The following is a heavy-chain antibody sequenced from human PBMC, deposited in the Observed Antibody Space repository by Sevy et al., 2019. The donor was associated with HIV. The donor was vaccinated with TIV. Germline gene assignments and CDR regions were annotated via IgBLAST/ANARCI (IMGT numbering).Heavy chain of an antibody. D-gene: IGHD2-2*01. CDR1: GFTFSGYA. J-gene: IGHJ6*02. CDR2: IHGKGRST. Sequence: GGSLRLSCAASGFTFSGYAMNWVRQAPGKGLEWVSAIHGKGRSTHYADSVEGRFTISRDNSKNTLYLEMNSLRAEDTAVYYCAKTINSGGGVVPAANYYYYGLDVWGQGTTVTVSS. CDR3: AKTINSGGGVVPAANYYYYGLDV. V-gene: IGHV3-23*01.